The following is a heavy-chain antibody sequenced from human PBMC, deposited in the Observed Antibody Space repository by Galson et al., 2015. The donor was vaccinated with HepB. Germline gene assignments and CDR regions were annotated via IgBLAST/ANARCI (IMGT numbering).Heavy chain of an antibody. CDR3: AREDTMVRGVILPYNWFDP. V-gene: IGHV4-39*02. J-gene: IGHJ5*02. Sequence: ETLSLTCTVSGGSISSSSYYWGWIRQPPGKGLEWIGSIYYSGSTYYNPSLKSRVTISVDTSKNQFSLKLSSVTAADTAVYYCAREDTMVRGVILPYNWFDPWGQGTLVTVSS. CDR2: IYYSGST. D-gene: IGHD3-10*01. CDR1: GGSISSSSYY.